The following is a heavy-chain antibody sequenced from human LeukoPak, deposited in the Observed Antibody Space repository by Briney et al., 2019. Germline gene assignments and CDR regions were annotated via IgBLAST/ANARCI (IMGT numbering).Heavy chain of an antibody. CDR3: ARGDGSYLRENWFDP. V-gene: IGHV4-38-2*02. CDR2: IYHSGST. CDR1: GYSISSGYY. J-gene: IGHJ5*02. Sequence: SETLSLPCTVSGYSISSGYYWGWIRQPPGKGLEWIGSIYHSGSTYYNPSLKSRVTISVDTSKNQFSLKLSSVTAADTAVYYCARGDGSYLRENWFDPWGQGTLVTVSS. D-gene: IGHD1-26*01.